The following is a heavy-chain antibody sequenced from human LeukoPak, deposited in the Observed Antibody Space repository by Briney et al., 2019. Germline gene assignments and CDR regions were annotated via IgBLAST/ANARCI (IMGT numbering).Heavy chain of an antibody. CDR2: ISYDGSNK. J-gene: IGHJ6*02. CDR1: GFTFSSYG. Sequence: GGSLRLSCAASGFTFSSYGMHWVRQAPGKGLEWVAVISYDGSNKYYADSVKGRFTISRGNSKNTLYLQMNSLRAEDTAVYYCAKDLGSGWPYYYYGMDVWGQGTTVTVSS. D-gene: IGHD6-19*01. CDR3: AKDLGSGWPYYYYGMDV. V-gene: IGHV3-30*18.